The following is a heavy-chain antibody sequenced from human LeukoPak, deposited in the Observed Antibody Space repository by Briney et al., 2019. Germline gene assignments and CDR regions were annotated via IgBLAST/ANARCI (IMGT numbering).Heavy chain of an antibody. CDR2: SYYSGST. CDR1: GGSTSPYH. Sequence: SETLSLTCTVSGGSTSPYHWGWIRQPPGKGLEWTGYSYYSGSTNYNPSLNSRVTISVDTSKNQFSLRLSSVTAADTAIYYCARAVSGRFDYWGQGTLVTVSS. V-gene: IGHV4-59*08. D-gene: IGHD6-19*01. J-gene: IGHJ4*02. CDR3: ARAVSGRFDY.